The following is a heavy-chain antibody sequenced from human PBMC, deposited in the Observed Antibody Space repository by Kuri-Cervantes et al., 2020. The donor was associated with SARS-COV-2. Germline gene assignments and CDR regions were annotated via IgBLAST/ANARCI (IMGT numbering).Heavy chain of an antibody. CDR2: IYHSGST. D-gene: IGHD4-17*01. CDR3: ARVLHYRTTVTTGFDP. V-gene: IGHV4-38-2*01. CDR1: GYSISSGYY. Sequence: SETLSLTCAVSGYSISSGYYWGWIRQPPGKGLEWIGYIYHSGSTYYNPSLKSRVTISVDRSKNQFSLKLSSVTAADTAVYYCARVLHYRTTVTTGFDPWGQGTLVTVSS. J-gene: IGHJ5*02.